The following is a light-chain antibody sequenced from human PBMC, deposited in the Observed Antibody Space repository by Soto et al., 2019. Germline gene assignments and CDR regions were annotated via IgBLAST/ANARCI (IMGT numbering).Light chain of an antibody. CDR2: GAS. CDR1: QTISTY. J-gene: IGKJ1*01. V-gene: IGKV1-39*01. Sequence: DIQMTQSPSPLSASVGDRVTITCRASQTISTYLNWHQQKPGKAPKLLIYGASSLQSGVPSRFSGSGSGTDFTLTISSLQTEDFGTYYCQQSFSTPRTLGQGTKVDIK. CDR3: QQSFSTPRT.